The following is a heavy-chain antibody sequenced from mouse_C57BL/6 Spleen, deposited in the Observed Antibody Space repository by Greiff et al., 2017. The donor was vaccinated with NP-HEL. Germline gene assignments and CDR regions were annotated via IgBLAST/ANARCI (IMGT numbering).Heavy chain of an antibody. CDR1: GYTFTSYW. CDR3: ASITTVVAHYFDY. V-gene: IGHV1-59*01. D-gene: IGHD1-1*01. CDR2: IDPSDSYT. J-gene: IGHJ2*01. Sequence: VQLQQPGAELVRPGTSVKLSCKASGYTFTSYWMHWVKQRPGQGLEWIGVIDPSDSYTNYNQKFKGKATLTVDTSSSTAYMQLSSLTSEDSAVYYCASITTVVAHYFDYWGQGTTLTVSS.